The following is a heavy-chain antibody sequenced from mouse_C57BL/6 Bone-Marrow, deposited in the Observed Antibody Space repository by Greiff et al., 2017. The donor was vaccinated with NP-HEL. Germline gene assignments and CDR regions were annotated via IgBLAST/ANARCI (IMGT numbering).Heavy chain of an antibody. V-gene: IGHV1-59*01. CDR2: IDPSDSYT. J-gene: IGHJ3*01. CDR3: ARLPDGYYPAWFAY. CDR1: GYTFTSYW. D-gene: IGHD2-3*01. Sequence: QVQLQQPGAELVRPGTSVKLSCKASGYTFTSYWMHWVKQRPGQGLEWIGVIDPSDSYTNYNQKFKGKATLTVDPSSSTAYMQLSSLTSGDSAVYYCARLPDGYYPAWFAYWGQGTLVTVSA.